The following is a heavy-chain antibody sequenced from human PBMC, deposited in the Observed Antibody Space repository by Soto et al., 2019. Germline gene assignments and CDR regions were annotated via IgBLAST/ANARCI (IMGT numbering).Heavy chain of an antibody. CDR3: ARHRGYCTNGVCYIHYYYGMDV. CDR1: GYSFTSYW. Sequence: GESLKISCKGSGYSFTSYWISWVRQMPGKGLEWMGRIDPSDSYTNYSPSFQGHVTISADKSISTAYLQWSSLKASDTAMYYCARHRGYCTNGVCYIHYYYGMDVWGQGTTVTVSS. D-gene: IGHD2-8*01. J-gene: IGHJ6*02. CDR2: IDPSDSYT. V-gene: IGHV5-10-1*01.